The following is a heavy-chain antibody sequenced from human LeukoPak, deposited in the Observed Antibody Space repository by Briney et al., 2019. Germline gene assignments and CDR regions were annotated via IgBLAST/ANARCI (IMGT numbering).Heavy chain of an antibody. D-gene: IGHD4-17*01. Sequence: GESLKISCKGSGYSFTNYWIGWVRQMPGKGLEWMGILYPGDSDTRYSPSFQGQVTISADKSISTAYLQWSSLKTSDTAMYYCARWGTATRFVVDYWGQGTLVTVSS. CDR3: ARWGTATRFVVDY. CDR2: LYPGDSDT. V-gene: IGHV5-51*01. J-gene: IGHJ4*02. CDR1: GYSFTNYW.